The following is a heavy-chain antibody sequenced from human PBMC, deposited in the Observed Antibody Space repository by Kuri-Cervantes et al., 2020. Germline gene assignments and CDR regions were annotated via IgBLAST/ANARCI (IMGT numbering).Heavy chain of an antibody. D-gene: IGHD2-2*01. CDR2: INHSGST. Sequence: TLSLTCAVYGGSFSGYYWSWIRQPPGKGLEWIGKINHSGSTNYNPSLKSRVTISVDTSKNQFSLKLSSVTAADTAVYYCARALKRYCSSTSCQHPFYFDYWGQGTLVTVSS. J-gene: IGHJ4*02. CDR3: ARALKRYCSSTSCQHPFYFDY. CDR1: GGSFSGYY. V-gene: IGHV4-34*01.